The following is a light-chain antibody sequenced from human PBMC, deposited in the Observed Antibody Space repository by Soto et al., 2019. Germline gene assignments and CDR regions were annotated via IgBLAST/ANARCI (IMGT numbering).Light chain of an antibody. Sequence: QSVLTPPPSASGTPGQRDTISCFGSSSSIGANRVSWYQQVPRTAPKLLIYGDDRRPSGGPDRFSGSKSGTSASLAISGLQSEDEADYYCASWDDSLDVFVFGTGTKVTVL. J-gene: IGLJ1*01. CDR1: SSSIGANR. CDR3: ASWDDSLDVFV. CDR2: GDD. V-gene: IGLV1-44*01.